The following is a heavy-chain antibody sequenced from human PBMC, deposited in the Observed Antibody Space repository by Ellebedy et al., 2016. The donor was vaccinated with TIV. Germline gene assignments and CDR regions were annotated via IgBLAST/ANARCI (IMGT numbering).Heavy chain of an antibody. V-gene: IGHV1-46*04. D-gene: IGHD3-10*01. Sequence: AASVKVSCKASGYTFSSFFMHWVRQAPGQGLEWMGIINPSGGSTTYTQKLQGRVTMTRDTSTRTVYMELSSLRSEDTAVYYCARFRFGDIDAFDIWGQGTMVTVSS. CDR2: INPSGGST. CDR1: GYTFSSFF. CDR3: ARFRFGDIDAFDI. J-gene: IGHJ3*02.